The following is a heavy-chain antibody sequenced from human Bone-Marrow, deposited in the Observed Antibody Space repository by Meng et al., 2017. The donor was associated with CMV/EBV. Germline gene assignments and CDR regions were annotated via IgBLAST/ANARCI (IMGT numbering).Heavy chain of an antibody. V-gene: IGHV2-5*01. D-gene: IGHD3-3*01. CDR3: AHRLTPLDFFDH. CDR2: IYWNDDE. Sequence: FSGFSLSTNGVGVGWIRQAPGKALEWLVNIYWNDDEYHSPSLKNRLTITKDTSKNQVVLTMTNMNPVDTATYYCAHRLTPLDFFDHWGQGILVTVSS. CDR1: GFSLSTNGVG. J-gene: IGHJ4*02.